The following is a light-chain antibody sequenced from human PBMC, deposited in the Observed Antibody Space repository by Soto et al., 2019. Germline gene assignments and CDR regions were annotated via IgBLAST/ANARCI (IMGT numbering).Light chain of an antibody. V-gene: IGKV3-20*01. CDR2: GAS. J-gene: IGKJ4*01. Sequence: EIVLTQSPGTLSLAQGERATLSCRASQSVSSSYLAWYQQKPGQAPRLLIYGASTRATGIPDRFSGSGSGADFTLTISRLEPEDFAVYYCQQYDGSLGLTFGGGTKVEIK. CDR1: QSVSSSY. CDR3: QQYDGSLGLT.